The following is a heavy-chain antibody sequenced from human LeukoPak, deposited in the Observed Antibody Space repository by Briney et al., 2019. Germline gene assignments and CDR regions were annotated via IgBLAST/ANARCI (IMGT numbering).Heavy chain of an antibody. CDR3: ARAISLDYVWGSYRYGGFDY. Sequence: ASVKVSCKASGYTFTSYYMHWVRQAPGQGLEWMGIINPSGGSTSYAQKFQGRVTMTRDTSTSTVYMELSSLRSEDTAVYHCARAISLDYVWGSYRYGGFDYWGQGTLVTVSS. J-gene: IGHJ4*02. D-gene: IGHD3-16*02. CDR2: INPSGGST. CDR1: GYTFTSYY. V-gene: IGHV1-46*03.